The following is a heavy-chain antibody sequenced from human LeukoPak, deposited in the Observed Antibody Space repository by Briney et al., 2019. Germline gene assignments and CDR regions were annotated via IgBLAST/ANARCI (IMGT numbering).Heavy chain of an antibody. V-gene: IGHV1-18*01. CDR3: ARDPSTYYYDSSGYNGGYFDY. CDR2: ISAYNGNT. D-gene: IGHD3-22*01. Sequence: ASVKVSCKASGYTFTSYGISWVRQAPGQGLEWMGWISAYNGNTNYAQKLQGRVTMTTDTSTSTAYMELSSLRSEDTAVYYCARDPSTYYYDSSGYNGGYFDYWGQGTLVTVSS. CDR1: GYTFTSYG. J-gene: IGHJ4*02.